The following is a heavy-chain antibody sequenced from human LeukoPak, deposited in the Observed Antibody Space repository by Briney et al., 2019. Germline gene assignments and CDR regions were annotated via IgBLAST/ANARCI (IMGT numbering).Heavy chain of an antibody. V-gene: IGHV3-21*01. Sequence: GGSLRPSCAASGFTFSSYSMNWVRQAPGKGLEWVSSISSSSSYIYYADSAKGRFIISRDNAKNSLYLQMNSLRAEDTAVYYCARDALSPYDSSGRNDYWGQGTLVTVSS. CDR3: ARDALSPYDSSGRNDY. D-gene: IGHD3-22*01. CDR2: ISSSSSYI. CDR1: GFTFSSYS. J-gene: IGHJ4*02.